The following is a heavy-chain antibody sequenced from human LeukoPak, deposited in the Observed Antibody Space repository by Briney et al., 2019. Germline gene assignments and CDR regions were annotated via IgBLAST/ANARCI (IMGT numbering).Heavy chain of an antibody. V-gene: IGHV1-18*01. CDR2: ISAYNGNT. CDR1: GYTFTSYG. J-gene: IGHJ4*02. CDR3: ARVRMVRGVIIISLDY. Sequence: GASVKVSCKASGYTFTSYGISWVRQAPGQGLEWMGWISAYNGNTNYAQKLQGRVTMTTDTSTSTAYMELRSLRSDDTAVYYCARVRMVRGVIIISLDYWGQGTLVTVSS. D-gene: IGHD3-10*01.